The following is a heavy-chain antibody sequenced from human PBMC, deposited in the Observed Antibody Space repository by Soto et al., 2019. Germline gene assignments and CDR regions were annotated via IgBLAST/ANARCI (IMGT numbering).Heavy chain of an antibody. CDR2: IIPVFGTT. CDR1: GDTFSGYP. J-gene: IGHJ4*02. CDR3: ARDGGFGELKY. V-gene: IGHV1-69*18. Sequence: QVQLVQSGAELKKPGSSVKVSCKASGDTFSGYPINWVRQATGEGREWMGRIIPVFGTTNDAQRFEGRVTFTADESTNTAYMELRGLLSEDTAVYYCARDGGFGELKYWGPGTLVTVSS. D-gene: IGHD3-10*01.